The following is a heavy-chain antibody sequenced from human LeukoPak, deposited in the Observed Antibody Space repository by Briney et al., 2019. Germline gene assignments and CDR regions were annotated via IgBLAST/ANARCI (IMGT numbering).Heavy chain of an antibody. D-gene: IGHD5-24*01. V-gene: IGHV3-21*01. Sequence: GGSLRLSCAASGFTFSSYSMNWVRQAPGKGLEWVSSISSSSSYIYYADSVKGRFTISRDNAKNPLYLQMNSLRAEDTAVYYCGAMGDGYNYWFDYWGQGTLVTVSS. J-gene: IGHJ4*02. CDR1: GFTFSSYS. CDR2: ISSSSSYI. CDR3: GAMGDGYNYWFDY.